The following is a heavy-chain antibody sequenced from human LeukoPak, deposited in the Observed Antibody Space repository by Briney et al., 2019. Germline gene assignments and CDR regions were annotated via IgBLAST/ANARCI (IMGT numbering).Heavy chain of an antibody. Sequence: PGGSLRLSCTASGFTFSSYWMSSVRQAPGKGLEWVANIKQDGSEKYYVDSVKGRFTISRDNAKNSLYLQMNSLRAEDTAVYYCARDGFYYYYMDVWGKGTTVTVSS. J-gene: IGHJ6*03. CDR1: GFTFSSYW. CDR3: ARDGFYYYYMDV. CDR2: IKQDGSEK. V-gene: IGHV3-7*01.